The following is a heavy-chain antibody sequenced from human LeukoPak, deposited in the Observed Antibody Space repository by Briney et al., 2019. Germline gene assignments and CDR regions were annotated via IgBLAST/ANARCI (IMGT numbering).Heavy chain of an antibody. V-gene: IGHV3-33*01. CDR3: GRGGDGIDV. Sequence: PGRSLRLSCAASGFTFSSYGMHWVRQAPGKGLEWVAVIWYDGSNKYYADSVKGRFTVSRDNAKNMLYLQLNGLRAEDTAVYFCGRGGDGIDVWGQGTTVIVSS. CDR2: IWYDGSNK. D-gene: IGHD5-24*01. J-gene: IGHJ3*01. CDR1: GFTFSSYG.